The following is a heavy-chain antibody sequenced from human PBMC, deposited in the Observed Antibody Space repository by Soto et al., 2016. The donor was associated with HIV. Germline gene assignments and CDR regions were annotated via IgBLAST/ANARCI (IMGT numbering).Heavy chain of an antibody. V-gene: IGHV1-2*02. Sequence: QVQLVQSGAEVKKPGASVKVSCKASGYTFTGYYMHWVRQAPGQGLEWMGWINPNSGGTNYAQKFQGRVTMTRDTSISTAYMELSRLRSDDTVVYYCAREIRYSSGWYVLYFDYWGQGTLVTVSS. CDR2: INPNSGGT. D-gene: IGHD6-19*01. CDR1: GYTFTGYY. CDR3: AREIRYSSGWYVLYFDY. J-gene: IGHJ4*02.